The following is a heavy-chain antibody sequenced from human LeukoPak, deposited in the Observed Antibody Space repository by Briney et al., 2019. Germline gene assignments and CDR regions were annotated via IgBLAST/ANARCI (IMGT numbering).Heavy chain of an antibody. D-gene: IGHD5-18*01. V-gene: IGHV4-39*07. J-gene: IGHJ4*02. CDR1: GGSISSSSYY. CDR2: IYYSGST. CDR3: ARVDTAMNIHDY. Sequence: SETLSLTCTVSGGSISSSSYYWGWIRQPPGKGLEWIGSIYYSGSTYYNPSLKSRVTISVDTSKNQFSLKLSSVTAADTAVYYCARVDTAMNIHDYWGQGTLVTVSS.